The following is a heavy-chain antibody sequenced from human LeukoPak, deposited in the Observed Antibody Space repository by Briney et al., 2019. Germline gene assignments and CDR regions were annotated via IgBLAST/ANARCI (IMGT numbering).Heavy chain of an antibody. Sequence: PSETLSLTCTVSGGSISSNYWSWIRQPPGKGLEWIGYIYYSGSTNYNPSLKSRVTISVDTSKNQFSLKLSSVTAAGTAVYYCARDIAAAGSYYYYMDVWGKGTTVTVSS. V-gene: IGHV4-59*01. J-gene: IGHJ6*03. CDR3: ARDIAAAGSYYYYMDV. CDR1: GGSISSNY. D-gene: IGHD6-13*01. CDR2: IYYSGST.